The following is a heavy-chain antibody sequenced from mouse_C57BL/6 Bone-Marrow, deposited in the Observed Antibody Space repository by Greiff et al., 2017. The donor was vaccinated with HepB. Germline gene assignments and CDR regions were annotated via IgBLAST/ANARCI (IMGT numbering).Heavy chain of an antibody. CDR2: IRSKSNNYAT. J-gene: IGHJ1*03. Sequence: EVKLVESGGGLVQPKGSLKLSCAASGFSFNTYAMNWVRQAPGKGLEWVARIRSKSNNYATYYADSVKDRFTISRDDSESMLYLQMNNLKTEDTAMYYCVRCGNGYFDVWGTGTTVTVSS. D-gene: IGHD2-1*01. CDR1: GFSFNTYA. V-gene: IGHV10-1*01. CDR3: VRCGNGYFDV.